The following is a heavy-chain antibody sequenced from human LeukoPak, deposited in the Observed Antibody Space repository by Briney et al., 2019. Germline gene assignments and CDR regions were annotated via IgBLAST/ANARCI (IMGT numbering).Heavy chain of an antibody. J-gene: IGHJ4*02. CDR2: IIPIFGIA. CDR1: GGTFSSYA. CDR3: ARDPLGIAVAGTNYFDY. V-gene: IGHV1-69*04. Sequence: SVKVSCKASGGTFSSYAISWVRQAPGQGLEWMGRIIPIFGIANYAQKFQGRVTITADKSTSTAYMELSSLRSEDTAVYYCARDPLGIAVAGTNYFDYWGQGTLVTVSS. D-gene: IGHD6-19*01.